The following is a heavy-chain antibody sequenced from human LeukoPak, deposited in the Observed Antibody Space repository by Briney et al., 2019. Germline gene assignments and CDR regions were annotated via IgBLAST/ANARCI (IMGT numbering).Heavy chain of an antibody. D-gene: IGHD2-2*01. V-gene: IGHV4-34*01. CDR2: INHSGST. CDR1: GGSFSGYY. Sequence: SETLSLTCAVYGGSFSGYYWSWIRQPPGKGLEWIGEINHSGSTNYNPSLKSRVTVSVDTSKNQFSLKLSSVTAADTAVYYCARGRVPAAIPYHYYGMDVWGKGTTVTVSS. CDR3: ARGRVPAAIPYHYYGMDV. J-gene: IGHJ6*04.